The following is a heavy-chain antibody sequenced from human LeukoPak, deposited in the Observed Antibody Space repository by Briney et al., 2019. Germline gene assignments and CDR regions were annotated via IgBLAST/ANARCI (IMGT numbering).Heavy chain of an antibody. J-gene: IGHJ6*03. CDR1: GGTFTSYY. V-gene: IGHV1-46*01. CDR2: INPSGGST. CDR3: AQGGVVVPAAMKYYYMDV. D-gene: IGHD2-2*01. Sequence: GASVKVSCKASGGTFTSYYMHWVRQAPGQGLEWMGIINPSGGSTSYAQKFQGRVTMTRDTSTSTVYMELSSLRSEDTAVYYCAQGGVVVPAAMKYYYMDVWGKGTTVTVSS.